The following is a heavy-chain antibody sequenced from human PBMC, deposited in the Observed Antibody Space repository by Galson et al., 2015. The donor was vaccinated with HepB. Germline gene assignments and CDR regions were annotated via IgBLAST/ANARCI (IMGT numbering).Heavy chain of an antibody. Sequence: SLRLSCAASGFSFTRYAMTWVRQAPGKGLEWVSSITSSGGNSYYTDSVKGRFTVSRDNSKNTLFLQMNNVRAEDTAVYYCAKRRGRMFQFSNHYSYYAMDVWGQGTTVTVSS. CDR1: GFSFTRYA. CDR3: AKRRGRMFQFSNHYSYYAMDV. J-gene: IGHJ6*02. V-gene: IGHV3-23*01. CDR2: ITSSGGNS. D-gene: IGHD3-10*02.